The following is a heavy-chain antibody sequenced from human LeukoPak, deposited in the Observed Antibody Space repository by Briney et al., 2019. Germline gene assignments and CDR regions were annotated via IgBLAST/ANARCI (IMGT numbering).Heavy chain of an antibody. J-gene: IGHJ4*02. Sequence: ASVKVSCKTSGYTFTKNALHWERQAPGQSLEWMGWIRADTGDTEYSQKFQGRVTLTRDTSATTVYVELKSLRSEDTAVYYCGRGGSSGVDYWGQGTLVTVSS. CDR2: IRADTGDT. D-gene: IGHD2-15*01. V-gene: IGHV1-3*01. CDR3: GRGGSSGVDY. CDR1: GYTFTKNA.